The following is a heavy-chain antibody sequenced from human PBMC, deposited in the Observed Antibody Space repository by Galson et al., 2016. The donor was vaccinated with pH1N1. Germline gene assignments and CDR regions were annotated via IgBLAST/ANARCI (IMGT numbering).Heavy chain of an antibody. J-gene: IGHJ5*02. Sequence: SLRLSCAASGFTFSTYAMTWVRQAPGKGLESVSTINGGGSTTYYADSVKGRFTISRDNSKNTLYLQMNSLRAEDTAVYYCAKAPYNSGWAFWFDPWGQGSLVTVSS. D-gene: IGHD6-19*01. CDR2: INGGGSTT. CDR1: GFTFSTYA. CDR3: AKAPYNSGWAFWFDP. V-gene: IGHV3-23*01.